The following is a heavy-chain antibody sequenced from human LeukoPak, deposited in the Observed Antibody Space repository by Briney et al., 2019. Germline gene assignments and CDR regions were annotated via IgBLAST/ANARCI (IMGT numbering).Heavy chain of an antibody. V-gene: IGHV4-34*01. CDR1: GGSFSGYY. D-gene: IGHD4-11*01. CDR2: INHSGST. CDR3: ARGVSPHPHQDEDYSSGKGSSESTYFDY. Sequence: PSETLSLTCAVYGGSFSGYYWSWLRQPPGKGLEWIGEINHSGSTNYNPSLKSRVTISVDTSKNQFSLKLSSVTAADTAVYYCARGVSPHPHQDEDYSSGKGSSESTYFDYWGQGTLVTVSS. J-gene: IGHJ4*02.